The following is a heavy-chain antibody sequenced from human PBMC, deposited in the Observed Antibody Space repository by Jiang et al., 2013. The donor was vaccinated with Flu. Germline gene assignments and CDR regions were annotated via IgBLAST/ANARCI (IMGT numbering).Heavy chain of an antibody. Sequence: SGDSVSSNSAAWNWIRQSPSRGLEWLGRTYYRSKWYNDYAVSVKSRITINPDTSKNQFSLQLNSVTPEDTAVYYCARDSYGGNSDQYYFDYWGQGTLVTVSS. J-gene: IGHJ4*02. CDR2: TYYRSKWYN. D-gene: IGHD4-23*01. V-gene: IGHV6-1*01. CDR3: ARDSYGGNSDQYYFDY. CDR1: GDSVSSNSAA.